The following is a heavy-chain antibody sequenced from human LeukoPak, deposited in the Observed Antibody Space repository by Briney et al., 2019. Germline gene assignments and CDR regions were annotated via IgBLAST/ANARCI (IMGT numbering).Heavy chain of an antibody. D-gene: IGHD7-27*01. CDR1: GFTFSDYY. CDR2: ISSSGSTI. CDR3: ARDRANWGPHAFDI. V-gene: IGHV3-11*01. J-gene: IGHJ3*02. Sequence: GGSLRLSCAASGFTFSDYYMSWIRQAPGKGLEWVSYISSSGSTIYYADSVKGRFTISMDNAKNSLYLQMNSLRAEDTAVYSCARDRANWGPHAFDIWGQGTMVTVSS.